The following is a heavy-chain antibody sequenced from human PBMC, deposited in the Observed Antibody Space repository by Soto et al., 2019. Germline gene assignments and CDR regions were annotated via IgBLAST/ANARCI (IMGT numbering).Heavy chain of an antibody. CDR1: GFTFSTYG. V-gene: IGHV3-33*01. CDR2: IWYDGSNK. D-gene: IGHD5-18*01. J-gene: IGHJ4*02. CDR3: GRDGALGDTAVVDS. Sequence: QVQLVESGGGVVQPGKSLRLSCTASGFTFSTYGMHWVRQAPGKGLEWVAVIWYDGSNKYHGDSLKGRFTISRDNSKNTLYLQMNNLRAEDTAEYFCGRDGALGDTAVVDSWGQGTLVTVSS.